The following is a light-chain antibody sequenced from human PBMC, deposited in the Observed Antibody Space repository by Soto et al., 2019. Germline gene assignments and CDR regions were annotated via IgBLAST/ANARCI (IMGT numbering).Light chain of an antibody. CDR1: QGISSA. J-gene: IGKJ4*01. V-gene: IGKV1-13*02. CDR3: KQFNIYPTLI. Sequence: IQMTQSPASLSASVGDRVTITCRASQGISSALAWYQQKPGKAPKLLIYDASSLESGVPSRFSGGGFGKDFPLTIRSLKLEDFAFYYCKQFNIYPTLILGGGKKVDIK. CDR2: DAS.